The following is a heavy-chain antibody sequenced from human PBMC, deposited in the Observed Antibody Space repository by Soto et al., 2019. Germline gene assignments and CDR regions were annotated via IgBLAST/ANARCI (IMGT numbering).Heavy chain of an antibody. V-gene: IGHV6-1*01. J-gene: IGHJ1*01. CDR3: ARGGFGMIVSLFDL. D-gene: IGHD3-10*01. CDR1: GDSVLNNRAS. Sequence: SQTLSLTCAISGDSVLNNRASWNWLRLSPSRGLEWLGRTYYRSRWYDDYAISVKGRMTINADSSKNQFSLQLNSVTPEDTAVYYCARGGFGMIVSLFDLWGQGILVTVSS. CDR2: TYYRSRWYD.